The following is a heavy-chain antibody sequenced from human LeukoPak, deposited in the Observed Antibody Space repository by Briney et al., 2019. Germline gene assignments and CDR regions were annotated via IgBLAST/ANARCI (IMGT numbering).Heavy chain of an antibody. CDR1: GGSFSGYY. CDR2: INHSGST. Sequence: SETLSLTCAVYGGSFSGYYWSWIRQPPGKGLEWIGEINHSGSTNYNPSLKSRVTISVDTSKNQFSLKLSSVTAADTAVYYCARRGNTVTTASAFDIWGQGTMVTVSS. CDR3: ARRGNTVTTASAFDI. V-gene: IGHV4-34*01. J-gene: IGHJ3*02. D-gene: IGHD4-17*01.